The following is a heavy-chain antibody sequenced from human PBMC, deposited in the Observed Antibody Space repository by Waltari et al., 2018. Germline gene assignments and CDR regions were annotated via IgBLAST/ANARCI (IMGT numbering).Heavy chain of an antibody. Sequence: QVQLQQWGAGLLKPSETLSLTCAVYGGSFSGYYWSWIRQPPGKGLAWIGEINHSGSTNYNPSLKSRVTISVDTSKNQFSLKLSSVTAADTAVYYCARSKRGRWQPQKNYYYYYYMDVWGKGTTVTVSS. J-gene: IGHJ6*03. D-gene: IGHD2-15*01. CDR1: GGSFSGYY. V-gene: IGHV4-34*01. CDR2: INHSGST. CDR3: ARSKRGRWQPQKNYYYYYYMDV.